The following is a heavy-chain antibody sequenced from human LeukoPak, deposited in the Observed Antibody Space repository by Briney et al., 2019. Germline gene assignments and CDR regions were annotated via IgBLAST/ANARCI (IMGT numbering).Heavy chain of an antibody. CDR3: ARDHNYAFDY. V-gene: IGHV3-48*02. Sequence: PGGSLRLSCAASGFTFSTYSMSWVRQSPGKGLEWVSYITTSSSTISYADSVKGRFTISRDSAKNSLYLQMNSLRDEDTAVYYCARDHNYAFDYWGQGTLVTVSS. CDR2: ITTSSSTI. D-gene: IGHD5-24*01. J-gene: IGHJ4*02. CDR1: GFTFSTYS.